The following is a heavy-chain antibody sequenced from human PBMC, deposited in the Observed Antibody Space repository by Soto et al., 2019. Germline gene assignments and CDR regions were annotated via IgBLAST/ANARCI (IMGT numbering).Heavy chain of an antibody. CDR2: ISGYNGDI. V-gene: IGHV1-18*04. D-gene: IGHD1-26*01. J-gene: IGHJ4*02. CDR1: GYTFNRHG. CDR3: ARVRIVGAREIDF. Sequence: QVHLVPSGGEVKKPGASVKVSCKASGYTFNRHGITWVRQAPGQGLEWMGWISGYNGDINYEQKFQGRVTLSSDTLTSTVYLELKSLRVDDTAVYYCARVRIVGAREIDFWGQGTLVTVSS.